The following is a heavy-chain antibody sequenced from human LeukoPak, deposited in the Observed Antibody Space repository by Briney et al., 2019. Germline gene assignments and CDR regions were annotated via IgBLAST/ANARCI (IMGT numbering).Heavy chain of an antibody. D-gene: IGHD4-17*01. V-gene: IGHV4-61*01. CDR3: ARGDYVFDY. CDR2: IYYSGST. J-gene: IGHJ4*02. CDR1: GGSVNRDSFY. Sequence: SETLSLTCSVSGGSVNRDSFYWGWIRQPPGKGLEWIGYIYYSGSTNYNPSLKSRVTISVDTSKNQFSLKLSSVTAADTAVYYCARGDYVFDYWGQGTLVTVSS.